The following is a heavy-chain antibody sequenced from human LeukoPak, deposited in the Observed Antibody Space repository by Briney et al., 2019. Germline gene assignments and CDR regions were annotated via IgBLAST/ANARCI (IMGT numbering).Heavy chain of an antibody. D-gene: IGHD3-3*01. CDR2: ISGSGGST. CDR1: GFTFSSYA. CDR3: AKDYVRYYDFWSAYGH. Sequence: GGSLRLSCAASGFTFSSYAMSWVRQAPGKGLEWVSAISGSGGSTYYADSVKGRFTISRDNSKNTLYLQMNSLRAEDTAVYYCAKDYVRYYDFWSAYGHWGQGTLVTVSS. V-gene: IGHV3-23*01. J-gene: IGHJ4*02.